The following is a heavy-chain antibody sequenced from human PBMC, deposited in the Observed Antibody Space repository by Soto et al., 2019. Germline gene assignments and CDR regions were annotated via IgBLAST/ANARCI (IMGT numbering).Heavy chain of an antibody. D-gene: IGHD2-2*01. J-gene: IGHJ6*02. V-gene: IGHV1-8*01. CDR2: MKPNGGNT. CDR3: ARDHCTTTSCYASIYYCGMYV. CDR1: GYIFTTFD. Sequence: QGQRVQSGAEVTKPGASVKVSCKASGYIFTTFDINWVRQATGQGLEWVGWMKPNGGNTGYAQKFQGRVTMTRNTSISTAYMELSSLRSEDTAVYYCARDHCTTTSCYASIYYCGMYVWGQGTTVTVSS.